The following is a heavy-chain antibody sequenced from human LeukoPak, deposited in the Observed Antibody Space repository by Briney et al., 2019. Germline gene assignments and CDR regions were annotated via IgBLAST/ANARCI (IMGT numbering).Heavy chain of an antibody. CDR3: ARGGSSIYYYYYYYMDV. V-gene: IGHV4-4*07. CDR1: GGSISSYY. J-gene: IGHJ6*03. CDR2: IYTSGST. Sequence: SETLSLTCTVSGGSISSYYWSWIRQPAGKGLEWIGRIYTSGSTNYNPSLKSRVTMSVDTSKNQFSLKLSSVTAADTAVYYCARGGSSIYYYYYYYMDVWGKGTTVTISS. D-gene: IGHD6-6*01.